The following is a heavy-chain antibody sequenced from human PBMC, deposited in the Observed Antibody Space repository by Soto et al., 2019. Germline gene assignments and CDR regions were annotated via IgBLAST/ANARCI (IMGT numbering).Heavy chain of an antibody. CDR2: IYYSGST. CDR1: GGSISSYY. V-gene: IGHV4-59*01. CDR3: ARDGSGATGSHAFDM. J-gene: IGHJ3*02. Sequence: SETLSLTCTVSGGSISSYYWSWIRQPPGKGLEWIGYIYYSGSTNYNPSLKSRVTISVDTSKNQFSLKLSSVTAADTAVYYCARDGSGATGSHAFDMWGQGTMVTVSS. D-gene: IGHD3-3*01.